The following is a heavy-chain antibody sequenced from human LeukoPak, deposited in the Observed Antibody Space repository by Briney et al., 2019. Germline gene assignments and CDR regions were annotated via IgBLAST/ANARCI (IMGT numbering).Heavy chain of an antibody. D-gene: IGHD5-18*01. CDR1: GFTFSSHA. V-gene: IGHV3-23*01. Sequence: GGSLRLSCAASGFTFSSHAMSWVRQAPGKGLEWVSSIGDSAGSTFYADSVKGRFTFSRDNSKNMLYLHMNSLRAEDTAVYYCAKVSRGYSYGYCFDYWGQGTLVTVSS. CDR3: AKVSRGYSYGYCFDY. J-gene: IGHJ4*02. CDR2: IGDSAGST.